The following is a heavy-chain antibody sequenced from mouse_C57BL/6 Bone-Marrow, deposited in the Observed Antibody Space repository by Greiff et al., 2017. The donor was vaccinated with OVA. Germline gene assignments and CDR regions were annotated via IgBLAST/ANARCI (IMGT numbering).Heavy chain of an antibody. CDR1: GYTFTSYW. Sequence: QVQLQQPGAELVKPGASVKVSCKASGYTFTSYWMHWVKQRPGQGLEWIGRIHLSDSDTNYNQKFKGKATLTVDKSSSTAYMQLSSLTSEDSAVYYCAIYLYGSSFAYWGQGTLVTVSA. D-gene: IGHD1-1*01. CDR3: AIYLYGSSFAY. V-gene: IGHV1-74*01. J-gene: IGHJ3*01. CDR2: IHLSDSDT.